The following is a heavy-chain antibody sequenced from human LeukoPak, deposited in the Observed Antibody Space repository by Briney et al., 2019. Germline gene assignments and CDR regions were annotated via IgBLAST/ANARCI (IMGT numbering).Heavy chain of an antibody. CDR1: GYTFATYW. J-gene: IGHJ4*02. D-gene: IGHD2-2*01. CDR2: IYPGDSRT. V-gene: IGHV5-51*01. Sequence: PGESLKISCKGSGYTFATYWIGWVRQMPGKGLEWMVIIYPGDSRTTYSPSFQGQVTISADKSIRTAYLQWNSLKASDTAIYYCVRHLSDITSCPNYWGPGTLITVAS. CDR3: VRHLSDITSCPNY.